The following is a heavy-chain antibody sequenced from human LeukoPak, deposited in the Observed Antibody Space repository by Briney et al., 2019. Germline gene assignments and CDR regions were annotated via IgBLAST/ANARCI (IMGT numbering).Heavy chain of an antibody. Sequence: TSETLSLTCAVYGVSFSGYYWSWIRQPPGKGLEWIGEINHSGSTNYNPSLKSRVTISVDTSKNQFSLKLSSVTAADTTVYYCARVLTLPIRSTVTTRKDAFDIWGQGTMVTVSS. CDR3: ARVLTLPIRSTVTTRKDAFDI. J-gene: IGHJ3*02. V-gene: IGHV4-34*01. CDR1: GVSFSGYY. D-gene: IGHD4-11*01. CDR2: INHSGST.